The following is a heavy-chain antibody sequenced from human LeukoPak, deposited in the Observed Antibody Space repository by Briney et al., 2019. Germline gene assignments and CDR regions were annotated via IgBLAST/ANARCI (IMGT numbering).Heavy chain of an antibody. J-gene: IGHJ4*02. CDR1: GFTFSSYA. CDR3: ARRSSENYFDY. Sequence: GRSLRLSCAASGFTFSSYAMHWVRQAPGTGLEWVAVISYDGSNKYYADSVKGRFTISRDNSKNTLYLQMNSLRAEDTAVYYCARRSSENYFDYWGQGTLVTVSS. CDR2: ISYDGSNK. V-gene: IGHV3-30-3*01. D-gene: IGHD3-3*01.